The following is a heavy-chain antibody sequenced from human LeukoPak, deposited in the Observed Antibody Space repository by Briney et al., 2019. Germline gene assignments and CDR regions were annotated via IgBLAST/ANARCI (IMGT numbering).Heavy chain of an antibody. V-gene: IGHV1-18*01. D-gene: IGHD1-26*01. CDR1: GYTLTELS. J-gene: IGHJ4*02. CDR3: ARDDRITTTGYFDY. Sequence: ASVRVSCKVSGYTLTELSMHWVRQAPGQGLEWMGWISAYNDDTNYAQKFQGRVAMTSDTSTTTAYMELRSLRSDDTAVYYCARDDRITTTGYFDYWGQGTLVTVSS. CDR2: ISAYNDDT.